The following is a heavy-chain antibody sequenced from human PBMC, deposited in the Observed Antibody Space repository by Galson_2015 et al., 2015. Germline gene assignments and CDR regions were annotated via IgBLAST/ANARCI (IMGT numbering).Heavy chain of an antibody. D-gene: IGHD3-3*01. CDR1: GFTFSNAW. Sequence: SLRLSCAASGFTFSNAWMSWVRQAPGKGLEWAGRIKSKTDGGTTDYAAPVKGRFTISRDDSKNTLYLQMNSLKTEDTAVYYCTTEGFWSGYWGPDYWGQGTLVTVSS. V-gene: IGHV3-15*01. J-gene: IGHJ4*02. CDR2: IKSKTDGGTT. CDR3: TTEGFWSGYWGPDY.